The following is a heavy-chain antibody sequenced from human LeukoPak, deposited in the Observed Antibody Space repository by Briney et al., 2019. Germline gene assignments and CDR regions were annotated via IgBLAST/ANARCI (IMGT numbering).Heavy chain of an antibody. Sequence: GGSLRLSCAASGFTFSSYGMHWVRQAPGKGLEWVAVISYDGCNKYYADSVKGRFTISRDNSKNTLYLQMNSLRAEDTAVYYCAKDKFLGYSSSWYGEGYFDYWGQGTLVTVSS. J-gene: IGHJ4*02. CDR2: ISYDGCNK. V-gene: IGHV3-30*18. D-gene: IGHD6-13*01. CDR1: GFTFSSYG. CDR3: AKDKFLGYSSSWYGEGYFDY.